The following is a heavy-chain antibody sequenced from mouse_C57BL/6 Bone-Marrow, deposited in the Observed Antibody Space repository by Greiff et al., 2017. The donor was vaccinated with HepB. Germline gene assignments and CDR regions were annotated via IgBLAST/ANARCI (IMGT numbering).Heavy chain of an antibody. D-gene: IGHD2-10*01. CDR3: TPYYGNYNYYAMDY. V-gene: IGHV6-6*01. Sequence: EVKLVESGGGLVQPGGSMKLSCAASGFTFSDAWMDWVRQSPEKGLEWVAEIRNKANNHATYYAESVKGRFTISRDDSKSSVYLQMNSLRAEDTGIYYCTPYYGNYNYYAMDYWGQGTSVTVSS. CDR2: IRNKANNHAT. J-gene: IGHJ4*01. CDR1: GFTFSDAW.